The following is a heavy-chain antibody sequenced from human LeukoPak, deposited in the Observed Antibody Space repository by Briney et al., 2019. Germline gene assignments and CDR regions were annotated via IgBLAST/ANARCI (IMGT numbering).Heavy chain of an antibody. J-gene: IGHJ1*01. CDR3: ASPIPTQPAAGIGGAEYFQH. D-gene: IGHD6-13*01. CDR1: GGTFSSYA. Sequence: VASVKVSCKASGGTFSSYAISWVRQAPGQGLEWMGRIIPIFGTANYAQKFQGRVTITTDESTSTAYMELSSLRSEDTAVYYCASPIPTQPAAGIGGAEYFQHWGQGTLVTVSS. CDR2: IIPIFGTA. V-gene: IGHV1-69*05.